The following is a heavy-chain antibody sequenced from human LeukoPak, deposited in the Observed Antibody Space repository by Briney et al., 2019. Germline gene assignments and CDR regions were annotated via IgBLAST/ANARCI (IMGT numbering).Heavy chain of an antibody. CDR1: GGSFSGYY. Sequence: PSETLSLTCAVYGGSFSGYYWSWIRQPPGKGLEWIGEINHSGSANYNPSLKSRVTISVDTSKNQFSLKLTSVTAADTAVYYCARAGYFYAGSGYYYFDFWGQGTLVTVSS. D-gene: IGHD3-22*01. J-gene: IGHJ4*02. V-gene: IGHV4-34*01. CDR3: ARAGYFYAGSGYYYFDF. CDR2: INHSGSA.